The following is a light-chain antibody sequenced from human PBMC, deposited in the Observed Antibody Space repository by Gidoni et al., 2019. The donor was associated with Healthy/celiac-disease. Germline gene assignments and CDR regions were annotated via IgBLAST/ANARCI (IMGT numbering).Light chain of an antibody. CDR2: LGS. J-gene: IGKJ1*01. CDR1: QSLLHSNGYNY. Sequence: DIVMTQSPLSLPVTPGEPASISCMSSQSLLHSNGYNYLDWYLQKPGQSPQLLIYLGSNRASGVPDRFSGSGSGTDFTLKISRVEAEDVGVYYCMQALQTEWTFGQGTKVEIK. V-gene: IGKV2-28*01. CDR3: MQALQTEWT.